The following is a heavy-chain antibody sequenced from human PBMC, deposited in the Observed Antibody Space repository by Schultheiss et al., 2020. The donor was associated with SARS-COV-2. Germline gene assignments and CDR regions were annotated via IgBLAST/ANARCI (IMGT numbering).Heavy chain of an antibody. CDR3: ARLPGLAYFYYYMDV. CDR2: IYTSGST. D-gene: IGHD6-19*01. V-gene: IGHV4-4*08. CDR1: GGSFSGYY. J-gene: IGHJ6*03. Sequence: SQTLSLTCAVYGGSFSGYYWSWIRQPPGKGLEWIGSIYTSGSTNYNPSLKSRVTISIDTSNNQFSLKLSSATAADTAVYYCARLPGLAYFYYYMDVWGKGTMVTVSS.